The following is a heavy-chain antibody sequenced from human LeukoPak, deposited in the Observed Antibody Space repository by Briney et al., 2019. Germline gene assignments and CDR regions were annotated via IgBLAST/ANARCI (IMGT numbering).Heavy chain of an antibody. V-gene: IGHV1-46*01. CDR3: ARLMDTTMALDY. D-gene: IGHD5-18*01. Sequence: ASVKVSCKASGYTFTNYYMHWVRQAPGQGLEWLGIINPSGGSTVYAQRFKGRVSMIWDTSTSTVYMELSSLTSEDAAVYYCARLMDTTMALDYWGQGTLVTVSS. CDR1: GYTFTNYY. CDR2: INPSGGST. J-gene: IGHJ4*02.